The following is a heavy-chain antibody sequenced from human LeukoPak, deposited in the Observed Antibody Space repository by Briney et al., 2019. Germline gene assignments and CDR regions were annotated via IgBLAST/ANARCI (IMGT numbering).Heavy chain of an antibody. Sequence: GGSLRLSCAASGFTFSAYWMSWVRQAPGEGLEWVAAIKQDGSEKYYVDSVKGRFTISRDNAKNSLSLQMDSLRAEDTAVYYCARDRINMIRGIIRPSHFDYWGQGTPVTVSS. CDR1: GFTFSAYW. D-gene: IGHD3-10*01. V-gene: IGHV3-7*01. J-gene: IGHJ4*02. CDR2: IKQDGSEK. CDR3: ARDRINMIRGIIRPSHFDY.